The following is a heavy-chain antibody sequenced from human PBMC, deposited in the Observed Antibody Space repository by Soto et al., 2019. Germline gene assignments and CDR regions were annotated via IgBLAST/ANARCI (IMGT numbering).Heavy chain of an antibody. CDR1: GFTFSTYA. Sequence: QVQLVESGGGVVHPGRSLRLSCVASGFTFSTYAMHWVRQAPGKGLAWVAVISLDGRNKFYADSVKGGFTISRDKSKNPVFLQMNSLRTEDTGVYYCARVSPVLPSSIPGCFDYWGQAALLTVSS. V-gene: IGHV3-30*04. CDR2: ISLDGRNK. J-gene: IGHJ4*02. D-gene: IGHD1-20*01. CDR3: ARVSPVLPSSIPGCFDY.